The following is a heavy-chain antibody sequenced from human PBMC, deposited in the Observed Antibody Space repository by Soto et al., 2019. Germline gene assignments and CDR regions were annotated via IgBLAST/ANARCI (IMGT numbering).Heavy chain of an antibody. Sequence: GGSLRLSCAASGFTFSSYSMNWVRQAPGKGLEWVSYISSSSSTIYYADSVKGRFTISRDNAKNSLYLQMNSLRDEDTAVYYCARESYSSGWYGGPGWFDPWGQGTLVTVSS. D-gene: IGHD6-19*01. CDR2: ISSSSSTI. J-gene: IGHJ5*02. CDR3: ARESYSSGWYGGPGWFDP. V-gene: IGHV3-48*02. CDR1: GFTFSSYS.